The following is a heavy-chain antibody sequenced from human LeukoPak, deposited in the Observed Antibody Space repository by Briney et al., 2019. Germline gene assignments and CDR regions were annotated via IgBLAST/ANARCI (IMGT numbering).Heavy chain of an antibody. D-gene: IGHD3-10*01. CDR3: ASGADYYGSGSWRYYYYYYYMDV. J-gene: IGHJ6*03. CDR1: GYTFTGYY. V-gene: IGHV1-2*02. Sequence: ASVKVSCKASGYTFTGYYMHWVRQAPGQGLEWMGWINPNSGGTNYAQKFQGRVTMTRDTSISTAYMELSRLRSEDTAVYYCASGADYYGSGSWRYYYYYYYMDVWGKGTTVTISS. CDR2: INPNSGGT.